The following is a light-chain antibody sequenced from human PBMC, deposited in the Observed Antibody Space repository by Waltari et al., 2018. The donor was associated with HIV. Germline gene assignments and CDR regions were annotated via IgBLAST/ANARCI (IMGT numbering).Light chain of an antibody. V-gene: IGLV3-1*01. J-gene: IGLJ1*01. CDR2: QDS. CDR1: KLGDKY. Sequence: SYELTQPPSVSVSPGQTASITCSGEKLGDKYACWYQQKPGQSPVLGIYQDSKRPSGIRERFSGSNPGHTATLTNSGTQAMDEADYYCQAWDSSTFYVFGTGTKVTVL. CDR3: QAWDSSTFYV.